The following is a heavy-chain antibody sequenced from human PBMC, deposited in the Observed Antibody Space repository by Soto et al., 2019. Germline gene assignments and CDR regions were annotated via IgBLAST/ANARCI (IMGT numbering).Heavy chain of an antibody. CDR3: AGALTYEVPYYYYGMDV. CDR1: GFSFSTYL. CDR2: IKQGGNEK. V-gene: IGHV3-7*01. J-gene: IGHJ6*02. D-gene: IGHD3-16*01. Sequence: GGSLRLSCAASGFSFSTYLMSWVRQAPGKGLEWVANIKQGGNEKFYVDSVKGRFTISRDNDKKSLYLQMDSLRVKDTAVYYCAGALTYEVPYYYYGMDVWGQGTTVTVSS.